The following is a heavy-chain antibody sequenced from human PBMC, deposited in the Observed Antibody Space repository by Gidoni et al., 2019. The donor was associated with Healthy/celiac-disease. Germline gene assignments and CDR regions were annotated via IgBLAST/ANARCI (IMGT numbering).Heavy chain of an antibody. V-gene: IGHV3-11*06. CDR3: ARSMEGRSEYFQH. Sequence: QVQLVESGGGLVKPGGSLRLSCSASGLTFSDYYMSLIRQAPGKGLEWVSYISSSSSYTNYADSVKGRFTISRDNAKNSLYLQMNSLRAEDTAVYYCARSMEGRSEYFQHWGQGTLVTVSS. CDR1: GLTFSDYY. J-gene: IGHJ1*01. D-gene: IGHD3-10*01. CDR2: ISSSSSYT.